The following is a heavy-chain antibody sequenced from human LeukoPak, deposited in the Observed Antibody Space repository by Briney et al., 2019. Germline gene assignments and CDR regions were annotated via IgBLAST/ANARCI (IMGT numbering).Heavy chain of an antibody. CDR2: IHSSGST. CDR3: AREDYDFWSGPRTDYYFDY. J-gene: IGHJ4*02. Sequence: SETLSLTCTVSGGSISSYYWSWIRQPPGKGLEWIGYIHSSGSTNYNPSLKSRVTISVDTSKNQFSLKLSSVTAADTAVYYCAREDYDFWSGPRTDYYFDYWGQGTLVTVSS. CDR1: GGSISSYY. V-gene: IGHV4-59*01. D-gene: IGHD3-3*01.